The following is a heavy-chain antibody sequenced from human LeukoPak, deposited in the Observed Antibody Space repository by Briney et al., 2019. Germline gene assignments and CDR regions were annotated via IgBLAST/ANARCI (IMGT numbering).Heavy chain of an antibody. CDR2: IYYSGST. V-gene: IGHV4-39*07. CDR1: GGSISSSSYY. D-gene: IGHD3-22*01. CDR3: ARAINYYDSSGYYYYYYYMDV. J-gene: IGHJ6*03. Sequence: SETLSLTCTVSGGSISSSSYYWDWIRQPPGKGLEWIGSIYYSGSTYYNPSLKSRVTISVDTSKNQFSLKLSSVTAADTAVYYCARAINYYDSSGYYYYYYYMDVWGKGTTVTVSS.